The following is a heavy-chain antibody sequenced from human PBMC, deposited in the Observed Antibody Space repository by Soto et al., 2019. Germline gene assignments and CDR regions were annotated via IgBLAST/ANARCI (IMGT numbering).Heavy chain of an antibody. CDR3: AKVIVVIAAAGYYFDY. Sequence: SVKVSCKASAGTFNSYASSWGRQAPGQGLEWVGGIIPIFGTANYSQKFQGRGTIIADESPSTSYMELSSLRDEDTAVYYCAKVIVVIAAAGYYFDYWGQGTLVTVSS. J-gene: IGHJ4*02. CDR1: AGTFNSYA. CDR2: IIPIFGTA. D-gene: IGHD2-15*01. V-gene: IGHV1-69*13.